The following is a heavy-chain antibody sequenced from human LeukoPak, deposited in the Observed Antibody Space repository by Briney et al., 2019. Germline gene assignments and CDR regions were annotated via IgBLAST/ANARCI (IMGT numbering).Heavy chain of an antibody. CDR3: ARVQGGGYRTADY. V-gene: IGHV3-30*04. D-gene: IGHD6-19*01. CDR2: ILEDGTNQ. Sequence: QTGGSLRLSCAASGFTFNNYLMHWVRQAPGKGLDWVAVILEDGTNQYYADSVKGRFTISRDNSKNTLFLQMNSLRSEDTAMYYCARVQGGGYRTADYWGQGTLVTVSS. CDR1: GFTFNNYL. J-gene: IGHJ4*02.